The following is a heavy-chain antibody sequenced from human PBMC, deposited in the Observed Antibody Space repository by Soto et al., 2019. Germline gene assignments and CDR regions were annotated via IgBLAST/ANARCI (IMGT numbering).Heavy chain of an antibody. V-gene: IGHV4-59*01. CDR1: GGSISTYY. Sequence: KTSETLSLTCTVSGGSISTYYWNWIRQPPGKGLESIGYIYYSGSANYSPSLKSRVTISVDTSKNEFSLKLSSVTAADTAIYYCARDDREHTKSPAPGHWGQGTLVTVSS. CDR2: IYYSGSA. J-gene: IGHJ4*02. D-gene: IGHD1-26*01. CDR3: ARDDREHTKSPAPGH.